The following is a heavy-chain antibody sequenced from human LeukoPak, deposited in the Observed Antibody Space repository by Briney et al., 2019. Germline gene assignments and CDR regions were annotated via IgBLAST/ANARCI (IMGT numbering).Heavy chain of an antibody. CDR1: GYTFTSYG. Sequence: ASVKVSCKASGYTFTSYGISWVRQAPGQGLEWMGWISAYNGNTNYAQKLQGRVTMTTDTSTSTAYMELRSLRSDDTAVYYCARAIGGSYSESGVDYYYYYMDVWGKGTTVTVSS. CDR2: ISAYNGNT. D-gene: IGHD1-26*01. V-gene: IGHV1-18*01. CDR3: ARAIGGSYSESGVDYYYYYMDV. J-gene: IGHJ6*03.